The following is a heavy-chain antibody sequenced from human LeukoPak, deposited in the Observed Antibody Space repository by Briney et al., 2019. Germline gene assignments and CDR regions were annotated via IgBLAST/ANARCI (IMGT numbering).Heavy chain of an antibody. Sequence: SETLSLTCAVYDESFSGYYWSWIRQPPGKGLEWIGYIYYSGSTNYNPSLKSRVTISVDTSKNQFSLKLSSVTAADTAVYYCARHGDFGGFGELFREYYFDYWGQGTLVTVSS. J-gene: IGHJ4*02. CDR1: DESFSGYY. V-gene: IGHV4-59*08. CDR3: ARHGDFGGFGELFREYYFDY. CDR2: IYYSGST. D-gene: IGHD3-10*01.